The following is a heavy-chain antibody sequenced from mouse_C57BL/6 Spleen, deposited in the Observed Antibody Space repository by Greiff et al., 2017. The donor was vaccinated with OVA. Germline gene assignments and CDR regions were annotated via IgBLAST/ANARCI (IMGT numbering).Heavy chain of an antibody. CDR2: INYDGSST. Sequence: EVQVVESEGGLVQPGSSMKLSCTASGFTFSDYYMAWVRQVPEKGLEWVANINYDGSSTYYLDSLKSRFIISRDNAKNILYLQMSSLKSEDTATYYCARDRGYYGSSYFDVWGTGTTVTVSS. J-gene: IGHJ1*03. V-gene: IGHV5-16*01. D-gene: IGHD1-1*01. CDR1: GFTFSDYY. CDR3: ARDRGYYGSSYFDV.